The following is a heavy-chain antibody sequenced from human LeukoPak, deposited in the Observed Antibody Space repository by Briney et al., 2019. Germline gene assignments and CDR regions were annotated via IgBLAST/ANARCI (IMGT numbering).Heavy chain of an antibody. J-gene: IGHJ4*02. V-gene: IGHV3-23*01. CDR1: GFTFSSYA. CDR3: AKDCTSDYDSSGYYSHFDY. D-gene: IGHD3-22*01. CDR2: IIVGGGST. Sequence: PGGSLRLSCAASGFTFSSYAMSWVRQAPGKGWGWVSAIIVGGGSTYYADSVKGRFTISRDNSKNTLYLQMNSLRAEDTAVYYCAKDCTSDYDSSGYYSHFDYWGQGTLVTVSS.